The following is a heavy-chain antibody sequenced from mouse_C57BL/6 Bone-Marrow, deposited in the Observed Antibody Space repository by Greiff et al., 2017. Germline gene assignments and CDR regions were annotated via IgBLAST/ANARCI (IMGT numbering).Heavy chain of an antibody. CDR1: GYTFTDYY. D-gene: IGHD2-4*01. J-gene: IGHJ2*01. CDR3: ARSPYDFFDY. CDR2: INPNNGGT. Sequence: EVTLHQSGPELVKPGASVKISCKASGYTFTDYYMNWVKQSHGKSLEWIGDINPNNGGTSYNQKFKGKATLTVDKSSSTAYMELRSLTSEDSAVYDCARSPYDFFDYWGQGTTLTVSS. V-gene: IGHV1-26*01.